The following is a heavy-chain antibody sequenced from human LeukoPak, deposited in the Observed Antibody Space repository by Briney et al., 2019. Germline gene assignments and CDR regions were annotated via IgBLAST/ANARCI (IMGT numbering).Heavy chain of an antibody. CDR3: YIPYYDTSAYKGY. CDR2: ISGSGGST. J-gene: IGHJ4*02. Sequence: TGGSLRLSCAASGFTFSSYAMTWVRQAPGKGLEWVSAISGSGGSTYYADSVKGRFTISRDNSKNTLYLQMNSLRAEDTAVYYCYIPYYDTSAYKGYWGQGTLVTVSS. D-gene: IGHD3-22*01. CDR1: GFTFSSYA. V-gene: IGHV3-23*01.